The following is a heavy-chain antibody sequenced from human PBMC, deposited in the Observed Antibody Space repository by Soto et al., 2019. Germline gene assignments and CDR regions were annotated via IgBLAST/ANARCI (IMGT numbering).Heavy chain of an antibody. J-gene: IGHJ4*02. Sequence: SETLSLTCTVSGGSISSSSYYWGWIRQPPGKGLEWIGSIYYSGSTYYNPSLKSRVTISVDTSKNQFSLKLSSVTAADTAVYYCARHNYGSGSTYFDYWGQGTLVTVS. CDR2: IYYSGST. CDR1: GGSISSSSYY. CDR3: ARHNYGSGSTYFDY. D-gene: IGHD3-10*01. V-gene: IGHV4-39*01.